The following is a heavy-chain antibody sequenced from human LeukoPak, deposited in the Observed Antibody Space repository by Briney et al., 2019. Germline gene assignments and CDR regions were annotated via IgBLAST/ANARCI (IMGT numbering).Heavy chain of an antibody. J-gene: IGHJ2*01. V-gene: IGHV3-23*01. CDR1: GFTFSSYA. Sequence: GGSLRLSCAASGFTFSSYAMSWVRQAPGKGLEWVSAISGSGGSTYYADSVKGRFTISRDNSKNTLYLQMNSLRAEDTAVYYCARDRRLYWYFDLWGRGTLVTVSS. CDR3: ARDRRLYWYFDL. CDR2: ISGSGGST.